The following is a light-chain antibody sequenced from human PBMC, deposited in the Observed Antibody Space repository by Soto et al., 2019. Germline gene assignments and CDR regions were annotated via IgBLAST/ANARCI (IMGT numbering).Light chain of an antibody. Sequence: DILLTQSPSSLSASVGDRVPITCRSSQNINTYLNWYRQRPGTAPDFVIYKASDFQSWVPARFSGGGSGPDFTLTINGLQPEDFAPDFCQQSFANPFTFGQGTTLE. V-gene: IGKV1-39*01. CDR3: QQSFANPFT. CDR2: KAS. CDR1: QNINTY. J-gene: IGKJ2*01.